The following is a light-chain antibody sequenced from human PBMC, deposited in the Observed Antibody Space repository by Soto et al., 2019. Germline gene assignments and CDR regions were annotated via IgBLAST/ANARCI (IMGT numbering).Light chain of an antibody. CDR1: QSVSSN. V-gene: IGKV3D-15*01. CDR2: FAS. Sequence: IVMTQSPATLSGSPGERVTLSCRASQSVSSNLAWYQLKPGQAPRLLMYFASTRATGIPARFSGSGSGTEFTLTSSSVQSEDFGVYYCQQYNHSPTCGQGTKVEIK. J-gene: IGKJ1*01. CDR3: QQYNHSPT.